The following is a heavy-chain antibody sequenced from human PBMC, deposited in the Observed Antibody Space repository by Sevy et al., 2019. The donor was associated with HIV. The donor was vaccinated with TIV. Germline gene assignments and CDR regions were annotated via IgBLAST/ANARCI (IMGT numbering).Heavy chain of an antibody. CDR2: IWYDGSNK. V-gene: IGHV3-33*08. CDR3: ARARYSGSYFLDY. J-gene: IGHJ4*02. CDR1: GFTFSSYG. D-gene: IGHD1-26*01. Sequence: GGSLRLSCAASGFTFSSYGMHWVRQAPGKGLEWVAVIWYDGSNKYYADSVKGRFTISRDNSKNTLYLQMNSLRAEDTAVYYCARARYSGSYFLDYWGQGTLVTVSS.